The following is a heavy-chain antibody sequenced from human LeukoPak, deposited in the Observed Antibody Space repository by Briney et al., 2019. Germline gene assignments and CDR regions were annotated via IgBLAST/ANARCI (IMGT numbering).Heavy chain of an antibody. CDR2: IKSDGSEI. D-gene: IGHD1-1*01. CDR1: GFTFSSYA. V-gene: IGHV3-7*01. Sequence: TGGSLRLSCAASGFTFSSYAMSWVRQAPGKGLEWLANIKSDGSEIYYLDSVKGRFTISRDNAKNSLYLQMNSLRAEDSAVYYCARYCTFRTCSGTKFDAWGQGTLVTVSS. J-gene: IGHJ5*02. CDR3: ARYCTFRTCSGTKFDA.